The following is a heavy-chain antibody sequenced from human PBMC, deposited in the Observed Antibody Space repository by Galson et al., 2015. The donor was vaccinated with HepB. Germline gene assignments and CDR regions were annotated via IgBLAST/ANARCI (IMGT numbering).Heavy chain of an antibody. J-gene: IGHJ6*03. Sequence: SVKVSCKASGYTFTDYVVNWVRQAPGQGLEWMGWMNTNTGKPTYAPGFAERFVFSLDTSVTTAYLQISSLETDDTAVHYCARSPLRFLDWLPYYDYYYMDVWGEGTTVTVSS. CDR2: MNTNTGKP. CDR1: GYTFTDYV. CDR3: ARSPLRFLDWLPYYDYYYMDV. D-gene: IGHD3-3*01. V-gene: IGHV7-4-1*02.